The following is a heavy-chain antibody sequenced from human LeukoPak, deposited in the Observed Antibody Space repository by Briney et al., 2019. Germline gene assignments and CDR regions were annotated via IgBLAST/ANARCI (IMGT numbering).Heavy chain of an antibody. J-gene: IGHJ4*02. V-gene: IGHV4-34*01. D-gene: IGHD4-11*01. CDR3: ARDGIDYSNYGLRYFDY. Sequence: SETLSLTCAVYGGSFSGFYWNWIRQPPGKGLEWIGEIDHSGSTNYNPSLKSRVTISVDRANNQFSLKLSSVTAADTAVYYCARDGIDYSNYGLRYFDYWGQGTLVTVSS. CDR2: IDHSGST. CDR1: GGSFSGFY.